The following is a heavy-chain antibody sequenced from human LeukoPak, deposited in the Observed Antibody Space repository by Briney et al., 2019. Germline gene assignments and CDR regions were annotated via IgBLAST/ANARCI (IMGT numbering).Heavy chain of an antibody. CDR1: GGTFSSYA. D-gene: IGHD2-2*01. Sequence: ASVKVSCKASGGTFSSYAISWVRQAPGQGLEWMGGIIPIFGTANYAQKFQGRVTMTEDTSTDTAYMELSSLRSEDTAVYYCATVGYCSSTSCSDYYGMDVWGQGTTVTVSS. J-gene: IGHJ6*02. CDR3: ATVGYCSSTSCSDYYGMDV. V-gene: IGHV1-69*06. CDR2: IIPIFGTA.